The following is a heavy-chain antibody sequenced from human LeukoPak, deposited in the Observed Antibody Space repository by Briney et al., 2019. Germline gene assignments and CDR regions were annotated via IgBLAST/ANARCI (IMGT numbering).Heavy chain of an antibody. V-gene: IGHV3-21*01. D-gene: IGHD3-10*01. CDR1: GFTFSSYS. CDR3: ARDLNNYYGSGSYGNY. J-gene: IGHJ4*02. Sequence: GGSLRLSCAASGFTFSSYSMNWVRQAPGKGLEWVSSISSSSSYIYYADSVKGRFTISRDNAKNSLYLQMNSLGAEDTAVYYCARDLNNYYGSGSYGNYWGQGTLVTVSS. CDR2: ISSSSSYI.